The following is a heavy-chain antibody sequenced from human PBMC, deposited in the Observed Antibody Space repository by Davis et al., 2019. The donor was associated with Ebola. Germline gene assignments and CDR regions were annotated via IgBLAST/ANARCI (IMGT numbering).Heavy chain of an antibody. CDR1: GFTFSSYC. CDR3: ARDRTEFTYYDILTGYTRGYYYYGMDV. CDR2: ISYDGSNK. V-gene: IGHV3-30*03. D-gene: IGHD3-9*01. Sequence: GGSLRLSCAASGFTFSSYCMHWVRQAPGKGLEWVAVISYDGSNKYYADSVKGRFTISRDNSKNTLYLQMNSLRAEDTAVYYCARDRTEFTYYDILTGYTRGYYYYGMDVWGQGTTVTVSS. J-gene: IGHJ6*02.